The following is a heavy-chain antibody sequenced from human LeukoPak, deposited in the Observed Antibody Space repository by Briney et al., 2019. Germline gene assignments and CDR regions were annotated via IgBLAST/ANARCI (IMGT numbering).Heavy chain of an antibody. J-gene: IGHJ4*02. CDR2: INHSGST. Sequence: PSETLSLTCAVYGGSFSGYYWSWLRQPPGKGLEWIGEINHSGSTNYNPSLKSRVTISVDTSKNQFSLKLSSVTAADTAVYYCARARPRRNFDYWGQGTLVTVSS. CDR1: GGSFSGYY. V-gene: IGHV4-34*01. CDR3: ARARPRRNFDY.